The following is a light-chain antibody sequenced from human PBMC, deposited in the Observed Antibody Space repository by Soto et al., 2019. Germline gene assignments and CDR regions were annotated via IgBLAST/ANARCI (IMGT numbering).Light chain of an antibody. CDR1: QDINIY. CDR3: KQYDILPIT. V-gene: IGKV1-33*01. Sequence: DIQMTQSPSSLFASVGDRVTITCQATQDINIYLNWYQQKPGKAHNLLIYDASNLEIGVQSRFSGSGSGTHFTFTIRSLQTEDIGTYYCKQYDILPITFGRGTRLEIK. CDR2: DAS. J-gene: IGKJ5*01.